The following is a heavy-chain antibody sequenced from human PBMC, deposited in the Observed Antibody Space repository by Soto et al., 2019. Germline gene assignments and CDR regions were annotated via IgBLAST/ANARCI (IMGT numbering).Heavy chain of an antibody. Sequence: QVQLVESGGGLVKPGGSLRLSCAASGFTFSDYYMSWIRQAPGKGLEWVSYISSSGTNTYYADYVKGRFTISRDNAKNSLYLKRNSLRAEDTAVYYCARTPYYVFWGGYLDYWAQGPLVPVSS. CDR2: ISSSGTNT. J-gene: IGHJ4*02. CDR3: ARTPYYVFWGGYLDY. CDR1: GFTFSDYY. D-gene: IGHD3-3*01. V-gene: IGHV3-11*01.